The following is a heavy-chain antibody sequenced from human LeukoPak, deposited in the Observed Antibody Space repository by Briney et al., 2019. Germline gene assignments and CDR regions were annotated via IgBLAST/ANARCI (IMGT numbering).Heavy chain of an antibody. CDR1: GYTFTSYG. J-gene: IGHJ4*02. V-gene: IGHV1-18*01. CDR2: ISAYNGNT. D-gene: IGHD5-12*01. Sequence: ASVKVSCKASGYTFTSYGISWGRQAPGQGRGGMGWISAYNGNTNYAQKLQGRVTMPTDTSTSTAYLELRSLRSDDTAVYYCARDKWLRLSGDYWGQGTLVTVSS. CDR3: ARDKWLRLSGDY.